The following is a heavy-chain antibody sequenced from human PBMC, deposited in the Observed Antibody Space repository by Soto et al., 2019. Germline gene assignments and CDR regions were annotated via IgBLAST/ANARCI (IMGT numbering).Heavy chain of an antibody. CDR1: VGTFSSYT. CDR3: ARGYSSGWSDY. D-gene: IGHD6-19*01. Sequence: QVQLVQSGAEVKKPGSSVKVSCKASVGTFSSYTISWVRQAPGQGLEWMGRIIPILGIANYAQKFQGRVTITADKSTSTAYMELSSLRSEDTAVYYCARGYSSGWSDYWGQGTLVTVSS. CDR2: IIPILGIA. V-gene: IGHV1-69*02. J-gene: IGHJ4*02.